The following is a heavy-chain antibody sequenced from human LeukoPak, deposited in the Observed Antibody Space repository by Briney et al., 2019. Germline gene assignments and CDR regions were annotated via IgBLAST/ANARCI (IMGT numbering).Heavy chain of an antibody. Sequence: TGGSLRLSCAASGFTFSSYSMNWVRQAPGKGLEWVSSISSSSTIYYADSVKGRFTISRDNAKNSLYLQMNSLRAEDTAVYYCARDRLTYYYDSSGYPDAFDIWGQGTMVTVSS. CDR2: ISSSSTI. CDR3: ARDRLTYYYDSSGYPDAFDI. CDR1: GFTFSSYS. V-gene: IGHV3-48*01. J-gene: IGHJ3*02. D-gene: IGHD3-22*01.